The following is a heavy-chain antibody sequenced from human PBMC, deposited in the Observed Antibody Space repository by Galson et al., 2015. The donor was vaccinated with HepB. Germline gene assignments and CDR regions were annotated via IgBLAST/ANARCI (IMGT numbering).Heavy chain of an antibody. CDR2: ISSSSSYI. J-gene: IGHJ6*03. CDR3: ARDLGYCSSTSCYYYYMDV. D-gene: IGHD2-2*01. Sequence: SLRLSCAASGFTFSSYSMNWVRQAPGKGLEWVSSISSSSSYIYYADSVKGRFTISRDNAKNSLYLQMNSLRAEDTAVYYCARDLGYCSSTSCYYYYMDVWGKGTTVTVSS. V-gene: IGHV3-21*01. CDR1: GFTFSSYS.